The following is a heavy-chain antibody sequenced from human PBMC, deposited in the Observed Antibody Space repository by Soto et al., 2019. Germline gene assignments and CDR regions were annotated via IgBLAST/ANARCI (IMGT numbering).Heavy chain of an antibody. CDR3: AITYCRDNSCPRDFDF. Sequence: QVQVVQSGAEVKKPESSVKVSCKPSGGTFNTYTVNWVRLAPGHGLEWMGRFIPILDMANYAQKFQDRVTRAADRSTFTAYMELHSLTSDDTAVYYCAITYCRDNSCPRDFDFWGPGTRVTVSS. V-gene: IGHV1-69*02. CDR2: FIPILDMA. J-gene: IGHJ4*02. CDR1: GGTFNTYT. D-gene: IGHD2-21*01.